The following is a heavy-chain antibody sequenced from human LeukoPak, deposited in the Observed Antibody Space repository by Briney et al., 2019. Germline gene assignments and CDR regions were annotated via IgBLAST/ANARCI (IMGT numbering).Heavy chain of an antibody. J-gene: IGHJ3*02. CDR2: IYPADSDS. CDR3: ALIRSRWFDDGFDI. D-gene: IGHD6-13*01. CDR1: GYIFTSYW. Sequence: GESLNISCKASGYIFTSYWICGVRQMPGRGLGGMGIIYPADSDSRYSPSFQGQVTISADKSISTAYLQWSSLKASETAMYYCALIRSRWFDDGFDIWGEGKMVTVSS. V-gene: IGHV5-51*01.